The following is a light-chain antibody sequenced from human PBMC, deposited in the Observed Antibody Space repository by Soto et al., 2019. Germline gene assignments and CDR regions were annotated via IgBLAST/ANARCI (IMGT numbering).Light chain of an antibody. V-gene: IGKV3D-7*01. CDR2: GAS. CDR3: QQVKTYPRT. CDR1: QSVSSSY. Sequence: SLLPGERVTLSCRASQSVSSSYLTWYQQKPGQAPRLLIYGASTRATSIPARFSGSGSGTQFTLTIDSLQPEDFATYYCQQVKTYPRTFGGGTKVDIK. J-gene: IGKJ4*01.